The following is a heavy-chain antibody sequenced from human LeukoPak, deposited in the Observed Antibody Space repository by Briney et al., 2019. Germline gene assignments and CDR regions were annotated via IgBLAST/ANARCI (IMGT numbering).Heavy chain of an antibody. V-gene: IGHV4-34*01. CDR1: GXSFSGYY. CDR3: ARESRRRPVTTSFDY. Sequence: SETLSLTCAVYGXSFSGYYGSWIRQPPGKGLEWIGEINHSGSTNYNPSLKSRVTISVDTSKNQFSLKLSSVTAADTAVYYCARESRRRPVTTSFDYWGQGTLVTVSS. J-gene: IGHJ4*02. CDR2: INHSGST. D-gene: IGHD4-17*01.